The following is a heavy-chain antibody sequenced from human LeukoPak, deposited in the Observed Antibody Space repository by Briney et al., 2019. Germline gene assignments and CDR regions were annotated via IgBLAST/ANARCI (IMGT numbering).Heavy chain of an antibody. CDR2: ISYDGSNK. V-gene: IGHV3-30*04. Sequence: PGRSLRLSCAASGFTFSSYAMHWVRQAPGKGLEWVAVISYDGSNKYYADSVKGRFTISRDNSKNTLYLQMNSLRAEDTAVYYCASGEGYSGSYGAFDIWGQGTMVTVSS. D-gene: IGHD1-26*01. CDR1: GFTFSSYA. J-gene: IGHJ3*02. CDR3: ASGEGYSGSYGAFDI.